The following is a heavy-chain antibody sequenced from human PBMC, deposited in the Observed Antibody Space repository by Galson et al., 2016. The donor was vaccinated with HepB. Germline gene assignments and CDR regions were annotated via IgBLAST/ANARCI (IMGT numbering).Heavy chain of an antibody. V-gene: IGHV3-23*01. Sequence: SLRLSCAASGFTFSYYSMSWLRQAPGKRLEWLSAIPDNSRSTYYADSVKGRFTISRDNSRNTLYLQMNSLRADDTALYYCAKFQGATGTVFDYWGQGTLVTVSS. D-gene: IGHD1-7*01. CDR2: IPDNSRST. J-gene: IGHJ4*02. CDR3: AKFQGATGTVFDY. CDR1: GFTFSYYS.